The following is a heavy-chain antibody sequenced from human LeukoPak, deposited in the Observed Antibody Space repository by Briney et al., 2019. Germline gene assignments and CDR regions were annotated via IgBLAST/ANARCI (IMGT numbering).Heavy chain of an antibody. J-gene: IGHJ4*02. CDR2: ISSSSSTI. V-gene: IGHV3-48*01. CDR1: GFTFSSYS. Sequence: PGWSLRLSCAASGFTFSSYSMNWVRQAPGKGLEWVSYISSSSSTIYYADSVKGRFTISRDNSKNTLYLQMNSLRAEDTAVYYCAKERPTWGRGPFDYWGQGTLVTVSS. CDR3: AKERPTWGRGPFDY. D-gene: IGHD2/OR15-2a*01.